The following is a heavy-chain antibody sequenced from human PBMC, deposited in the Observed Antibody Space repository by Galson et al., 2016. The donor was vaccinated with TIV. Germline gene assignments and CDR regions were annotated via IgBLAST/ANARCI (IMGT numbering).Heavy chain of an antibody. Sequence: SLRLSCAASGFTFSSSEMIWVRQAPGKGLEWVPYMSGSGSVRYYADSVRGRFTISRDNAQNSLYLQMTSLRVEDTALYYCARLGMVDSTLVIDYWGQGTLVTVSS. V-gene: IGHV3-48*03. CDR1: GFTFSSSE. J-gene: IGHJ4*02. D-gene: IGHD2-15*01. CDR3: ARLGMVDSTLVIDY. CDR2: MSGSGSVR.